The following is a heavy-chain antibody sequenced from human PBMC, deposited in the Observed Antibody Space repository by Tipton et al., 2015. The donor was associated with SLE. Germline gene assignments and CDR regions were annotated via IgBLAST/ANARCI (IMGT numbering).Heavy chain of an antibody. CDR3: ARDGQLVGADFDY. Sequence: TLSLTCAVYGGSFSGYYWGWIRQPPGKGLEWIGEINHSGSTNYNPSLKSRVTISVDTSKNQFSLKLSSVTAADTAVYYCARDGQLVGADFDYWGQGTLVTVSS. D-gene: IGHD6-6*01. CDR2: INHSGST. J-gene: IGHJ4*02. V-gene: IGHV4-34*01. CDR1: GGSFSGYY.